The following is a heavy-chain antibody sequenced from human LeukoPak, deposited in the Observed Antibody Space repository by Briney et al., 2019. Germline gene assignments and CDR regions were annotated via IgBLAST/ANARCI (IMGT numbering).Heavy chain of an antibody. V-gene: IGHV3-21*04. CDR3: AKDSEPTIVVVPAARTKSAFDY. D-gene: IGHD2-2*01. Sequence: PGGSLRLSCAASGFTFSSYSMNWVRQAPGKGLEWVSSISSSSSYIYYADSVKGRFTISRDNAKNSLYLQMNSLRAEDTAVYYCAKDSEPTIVVVPAARTKSAFDYWGQGTLVTVSS. J-gene: IGHJ4*02. CDR2: ISSSSSYI. CDR1: GFTFSSYS.